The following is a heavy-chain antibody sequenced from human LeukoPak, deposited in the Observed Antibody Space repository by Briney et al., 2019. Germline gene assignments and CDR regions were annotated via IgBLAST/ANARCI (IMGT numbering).Heavy chain of an antibody. Sequence: GGSLRLSGAASGFTFSSYDMHWVRQATGKGLEWVSAIGTAGDTYYPGSVKGRFTISRENAKNSLYLQMNSLRAGDTAVYYCARISTSGAFDYWGQGTLVTVSS. CDR3: ARISTSGAFDY. D-gene: IGHD4/OR15-4a*01. CDR1: GFTFSSYD. V-gene: IGHV3-13*01. J-gene: IGHJ4*02. CDR2: IGTAGDT.